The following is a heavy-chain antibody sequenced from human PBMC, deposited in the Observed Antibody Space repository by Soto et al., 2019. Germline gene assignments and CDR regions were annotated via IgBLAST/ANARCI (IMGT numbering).Heavy chain of an antibody. CDR2: IWYDGSNK. V-gene: IGHV3-33*01. CDR1: GCNFISYG. J-gene: IGHJ4*02. Sequence: GGSMRLSCAAAGCNFISYGMHWVSKNTGKGLEWVAVIWYDGSNKYYADSVKGRFTISRDNSKNTLYLQMNSLRAEDTAVYYCARDRHGLTSIAARIDWYFDYWGQGTLVTVSS. D-gene: IGHD6-6*01. CDR3: ARDRHGLTSIAARIDWYFDY.